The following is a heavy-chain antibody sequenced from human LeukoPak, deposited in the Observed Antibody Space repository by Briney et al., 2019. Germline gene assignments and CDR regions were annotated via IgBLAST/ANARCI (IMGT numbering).Heavy chain of an antibody. D-gene: IGHD3-22*01. Sequence: PSETLSLTCTVSGYSISRGYDWGWLRQPPGKGLEWIGRTYHSGSTKYNPSLKRRVTISVDTSKNPFSLKMSSVTAADTAVYYCARRSENSSGYYFAYYFDYWGQGTLVTVSS. CDR1: GYSISRGYD. CDR2: TYHSGST. J-gene: IGHJ4*02. CDR3: ARRSENSSGYYFAYYFDY. V-gene: IGHV4-38-2*02.